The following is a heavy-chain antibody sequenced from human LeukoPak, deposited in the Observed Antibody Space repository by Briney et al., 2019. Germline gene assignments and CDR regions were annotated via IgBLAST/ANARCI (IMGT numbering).Heavy chain of an antibody. V-gene: IGHV3-23*01. J-gene: IGHJ4*02. CDR3: ARAYGSSGYYQLPIDY. D-gene: IGHD3-22*01. CDR1: GFTFSSYW. CDR2: ITGSGGTT. Sequence: PGGSLRLSCAASGFTFSSYWMHWVRQAPGKGLEWVSSITGSGGTTHHADSVKGRFTISRDNSKNTLFLQMKSLRVEDTALYYCARAYGSSGYYQLPIDYWGQGTLVTVSS.